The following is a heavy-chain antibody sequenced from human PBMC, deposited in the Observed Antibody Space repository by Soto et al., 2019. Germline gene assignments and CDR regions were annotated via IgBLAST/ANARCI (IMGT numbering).Heavy chain of an antibody. CDR3: ARREIQGPIDY. CDR1: GYSISSSNW. CDR2: IYYSGTT. D-gene: IGHD1-26*01. J-gene: IGHJ4*02. Sequence: QVQLQESGPGLVKPSDTLSLTCAVSGYSISSSNWWRWIRQPPGKGLEWIGYIYYSGTTYYNPSLKSRVTMSVDTSKNQFSLKLTSVTAVDTAVYYYARREIQGPIDYWGQGTLVTVSS. V-gene: IGHV4-28*01.